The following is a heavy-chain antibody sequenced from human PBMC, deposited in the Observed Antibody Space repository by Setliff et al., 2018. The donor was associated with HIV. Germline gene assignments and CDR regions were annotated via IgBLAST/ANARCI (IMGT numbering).Heavy chain of an antibody. J-gene: IGHJ4*01. CDR1: GDSFSGFY. V-gene: IGHV4-34*01. Sequence: PSETLSLTCDLYGDSFSGFYWSWIRQPPGKGLEWVGHIDHTGVTAYSPSLKSRVTISGDMSKRQFSLKITSLTAADTAVYYCAREGPFHQTTHSSNFFVDYWGQGALVTVSS. CDR2: IDHTGVT. CDR3: AREGPFHQTTHSSNFFVDY. D-gene: IGHD1-7*01.